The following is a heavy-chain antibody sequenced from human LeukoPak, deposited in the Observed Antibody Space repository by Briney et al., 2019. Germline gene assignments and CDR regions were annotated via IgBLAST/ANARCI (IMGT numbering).Heavy chain of an antibody. CDR3: AKDPTYYYDSSGYSDY. D-gene: IGHD3-22*01. V-gene: IGHV3-23*01. Sequence: GGSLRLSCAASGFTFSNYAMSWVRQGPGEGLEWVSAISGSGGSTYYADSVKGRFTISRDNSKNRLYLQMNGLRAEDTAVYYCAKDPTYYYDSSGYSDYWGQGTLVTVSS. CDR2: ISGSGGST. J-gene: IGHJ4*02. CDR1: GFTFSNYA.